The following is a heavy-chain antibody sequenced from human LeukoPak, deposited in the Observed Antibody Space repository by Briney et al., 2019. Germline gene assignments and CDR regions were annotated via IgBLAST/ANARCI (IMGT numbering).Heavy chain of an antibody. J-gene: IGHJ4*02. CDR2: IRYDGSNK. V-gene: IGHV3-30*02. CDR3: AKDGGYPRGVHFDY. D-gene: IGHD5-12*01. Sequence: PGGSLRLSCAASGFTFSSYWMSWVRQAPGKGLEWVALIRYDGSNKYYADSVKGRFTISRDNSKNTLYLQMNSLRAEDTAVYYCAKDGGYPRGVHFDYWGQGTLVTVSS. CDR1: GFTFSSYW.